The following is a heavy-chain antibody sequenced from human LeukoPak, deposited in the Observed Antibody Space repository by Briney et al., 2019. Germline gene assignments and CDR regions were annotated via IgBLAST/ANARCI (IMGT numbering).Heavy chain of an antibody. CDR2: IYYSGST. CDR3: ANGGAYCGADCYLPAFDY. D-gene: IGHD2-21*02. J-gene: IGHJ4*02. Sequence: TLSLTCTVSGGSISTPGYYWSWIRQHPGKGLEWIVYIYYSGSTYYNPSLRSRVTISVDTSKNQFSLKLSSVTGADTAVYYCANGGAYCGADCYLPAFDYWGQGTLVTVSS. CDR1: GGSISTPGYY. V-gene: IGHV4-31*03.